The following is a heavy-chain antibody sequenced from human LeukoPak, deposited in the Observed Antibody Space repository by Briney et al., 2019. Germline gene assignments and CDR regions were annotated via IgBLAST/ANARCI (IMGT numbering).Heavy chain of an antibody. Sequence: GGSLRLSYAASGFTFSSYSMNWVRQAPGKGLEWVSYISSSTIYYADSVKGRFTISRDNAKNSLYLQMNSLRAEDTAVYYCAKSRGSYWVPEFDYWGQGTLVTVSS. CDR2: ISSSTI. CDR1: GFTFSSYS. CDR3: AKSRGSYWVPEFDY. D-gene: IGHD1-26*01. V-gene: IGHV3-48*01. J-gene: IGHJ4*02.